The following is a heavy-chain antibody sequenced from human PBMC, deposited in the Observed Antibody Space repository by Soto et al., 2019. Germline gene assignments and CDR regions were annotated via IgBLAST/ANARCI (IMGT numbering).Heavy chain of an antibody. V-gene: IGHV1-18*04. CDR2: ISAYNGNT. D-gene: IGHD4-17*01. Sequence: GASVKVSCKASGYTFTSYGISWVRQAPGQGLEWMGWISAYNGNTNYAQKLQGRVAMTTDTSTSTAYMELRSLRSDDTAVYYCARERTDYGGYSYGMDVWGQGTTVTVSS. CDR3: ARERTDYGGYSYGMDV. J-gene: IGHJ6*02. CDR1: GYTFTSYG.